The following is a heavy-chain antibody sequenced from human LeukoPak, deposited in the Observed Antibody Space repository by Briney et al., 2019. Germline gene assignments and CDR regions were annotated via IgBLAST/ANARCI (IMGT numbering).Heavy chain of an antibody. V-gene: IGHV6-1*01. CDR1: GDSVSSNSAA. CDR3: ARGHTSRIDY. CDR2: TYYTSKWSN. J-gene: IGHJ4*02. Sequence: SQTLSLTCAISGDSVSSNSAAWNWIRQSPPRGLEWLGRTYYTSKWSNDYAVSVKSRIAINPDTSKNQFSLQLNSVTPEDTAVYYCARGHTSRIDYWGQGTLVTVSS. D-gene: IGHD6-13*01.